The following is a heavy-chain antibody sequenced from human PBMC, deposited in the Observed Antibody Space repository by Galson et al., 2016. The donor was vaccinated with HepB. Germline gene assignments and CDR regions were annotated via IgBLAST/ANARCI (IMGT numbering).Heavy chain of an antibody. CDR1: GGTFSSYA. Sequence: SVKVSCKASGGTFSSYAISWVRQAPGQGLEWMGGIIPIFGTANYAQKFQGRVTITADESTSTAYMELSSLRSEDTAVYYRARGPHCGGDCLPWGQGTMITVSS. V-gene: IGHV1-69*13. J-gene: IGHJ3*01. CDR3: ARGPHCGGDCLP. CDR2: IIPIFGTA. D-gene: IGHD2-21*02.